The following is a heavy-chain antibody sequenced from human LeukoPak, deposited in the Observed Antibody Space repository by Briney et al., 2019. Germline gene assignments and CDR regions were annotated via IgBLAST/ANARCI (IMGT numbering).Heavy chain of an antibody. Sequence: SETLSLTCTVSGGCISSYYWSWIRQPAGKGLEWIGRIYTSGSTNYNPSLKSRVTMSVDTSKNQFSLKLSSVTAADTAVYYCATDASYSDAFDIWGQGTMVTVSS. CDR2: IYTSGST. CDR1: GGCISSYY. J-gene: IGHJ3*02. D-gene: IGHD1-26*01. CDR3: ATDASYSDAFDI. V-gene: IGHV4-4*07.